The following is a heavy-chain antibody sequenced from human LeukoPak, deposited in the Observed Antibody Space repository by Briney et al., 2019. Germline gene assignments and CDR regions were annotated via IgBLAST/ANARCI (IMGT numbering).Heavy chain of an antibody. CDR2: IYYSGST. CDR3: ARPRRRSNGDYVENWFDP. D-gene: IGHD4-17*01. V-gene: IGHV4-38-2*02. Sequence: KPSETLSLTCTVSGYSISSGYYWGWIRQPPGKGLEWIGSIYYSGSTYYNPSLKSRVTISVDTSKNQFSLKLSSVTAADTAVYYCARPRRRSNGDYVENWFDPWGQGTLVTVSS. CDR1: GYSISSGYY. J-gene: IGHJ5*02.